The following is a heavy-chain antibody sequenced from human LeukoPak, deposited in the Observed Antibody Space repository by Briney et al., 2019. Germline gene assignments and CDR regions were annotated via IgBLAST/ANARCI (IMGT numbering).Heavy chain of an antibody. D-gene: IGHD2-15*01. V-gene: IGHV3-23*01. CDR2: ITGSTRST. CDR1: GFIFNAYG. J-gene: IGHJ4*02. Sequence: PGGTLRLSCAASGFIFNAYGMSWVRQAPRKGLEWVSSITGSTRSTYYAESVKGRFTISRDNSKNTVYLQMNSLRAEDTAVYYCAKDQLNRFCSGGSCSITHDYWGQGTLVTVSS. CDR3: AKDQLNRFCSGGSCSITHDY.